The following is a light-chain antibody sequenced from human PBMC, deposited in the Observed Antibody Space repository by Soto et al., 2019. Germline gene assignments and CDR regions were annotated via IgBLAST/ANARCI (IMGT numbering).Light chain of an antibody. CDR2: GDT. Sequence: QSVLTQPPSVSGAPGQRVSIFCSGSSSNIGADYHVHWYQQFPGTAPRLLIYGDTNRPSGVPGRFSGSKSDTSASLVITGLQAEDEADYYCQSYDRSLSSPIFGGGTKLTVL. CDR1: SSNIGADYH. V-gene: IGLV1-40*01. CDR3: QSYDRSLSSPI. J-gene: IGLJ2*01.